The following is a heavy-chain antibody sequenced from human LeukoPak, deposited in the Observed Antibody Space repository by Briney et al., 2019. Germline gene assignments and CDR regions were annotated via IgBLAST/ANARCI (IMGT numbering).Heavy chain of an antibody. J-gene: IGHJ3*02. Sequence: APAXXLXWMGSITPNSVQKVYAQNIHASVPMTRATSISPAYMELSRLRSDDTAVYYCARKTGVCVDRNAFDIWGQGTMVTVFS. V-gene: IGHV1-2*02. CDR2: ITPNSVQK. CDR3: ARKTGVCVDRNAFDI. D-gene: IGHD3-3*01.